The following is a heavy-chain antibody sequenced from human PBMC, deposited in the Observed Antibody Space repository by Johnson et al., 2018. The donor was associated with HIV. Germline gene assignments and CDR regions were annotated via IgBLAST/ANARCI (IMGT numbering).Heavy chain of an antibody. V-gene: IGHV3-20*04. J-gene: IGHJ3*02. Sequence: VQLVESGGGVVRPGGSLRLSCAAAGFTFDDYGMSWVRQAPGKGLEWVSGINWNGGRTGYVDSMKGRFTISRDNAKNSLYLQMNSLRAEDTAIYYCARGQLWLLDDALDIWGQGTMVTVSS. CDR3: ARGQLWLLDDALDI. CDR2: INWNGGRT. CDR1: GFTFDDYG. D-gene: IGHD5-18*01.